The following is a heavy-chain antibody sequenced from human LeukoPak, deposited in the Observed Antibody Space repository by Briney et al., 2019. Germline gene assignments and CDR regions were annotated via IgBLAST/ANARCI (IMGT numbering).Heavy chain of an antibody. CDR1: GFTFSSYA. CDR2: ISGSGGST. V-gene: IGHV3-23*01. Sequence: GGSLRLSCAASGFTFSSYAMSWVRQAPGKGLEWVSAISGSGGSTYYTDSVKGRFTISRNNSKNTLYLQMNSLRAEDTAVYYCASDRNYCSSTSCYEGAFDYWGQGTLATVSS. D-gene: IGHD2-2*01. J-gene: IGHJ4*02. CDR3: ASDRNYCSSTSCYEGAFDY.